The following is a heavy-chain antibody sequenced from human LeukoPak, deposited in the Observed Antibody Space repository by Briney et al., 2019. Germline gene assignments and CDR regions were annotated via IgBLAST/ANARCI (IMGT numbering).Heavy chain of an antibody. D-gene: IGHD3-22*01. CDR3: ARVPNYYDSSGYYYYFDY. Sequence: PGGSLRLSCAASGFTFSSYSMNWVRQAPGKGLEWVSYISSSSSTIYYADSVKGRFTISRDNAKNSLYLQMNSLRAEDTAVYYCARVPNYYDSSGYYYYFDYWGQGTLVTVSS. V-gene: IGHV3-48*04. CDR2: ISSSSSTI. J-gene: IGHJ4*02. CDR1: GFTFSSYS.